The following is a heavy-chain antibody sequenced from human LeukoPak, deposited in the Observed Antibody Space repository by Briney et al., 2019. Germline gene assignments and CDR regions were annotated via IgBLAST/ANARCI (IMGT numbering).Heavy chain of an antibody. CDR2: ISGSGGST. D-gene: IGHD3-22*01. Sequence: GGSLRLSCAASGFTFSSYAMSWVRQAPGKGLEWVSAISGSGGSTYYADSVKGRFTISRDNSKHTLYLQMNSLRAEDTAVYYCAKDEWPRYYYDSSGYFPYYGMDVWGQGTTVTVSS. CDR1: GFTFSSYA. V-gene: IGHV3-23*01. CDR3: AKDEWPRYYYDSSGYFPYYGMDV. J-gene: IGHJ6*02.